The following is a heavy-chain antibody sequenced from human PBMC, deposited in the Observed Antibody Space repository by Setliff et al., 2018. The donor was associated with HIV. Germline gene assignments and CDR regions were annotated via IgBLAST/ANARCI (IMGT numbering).Heavy chain of an antibody. D-gene: IGHD6-13*01. J-gene: IGHJ1*01. CDR3: AREMAATAHPDDPYFQH. CDR1: GITISRSW. Sequence: GGSLRLSCAASGITISRSWMNWVRQAPGKGLEWVANIKEHGTVYYADSVKGRFTISRDNAKNSLYLQMNSLRAEDTAVYYCAREMAATAHPDDPYFQHWGQGTLVTVSS. CDR2: IKEHGTV. V-gene: IGHV3-7*01.